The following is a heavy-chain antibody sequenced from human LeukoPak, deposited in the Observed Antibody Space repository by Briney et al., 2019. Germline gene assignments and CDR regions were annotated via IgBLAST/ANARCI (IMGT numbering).Heavy chain of an antibody. CDR1: GFTFSSYA. CDR3: ARGGWELPAYYFDY. Sequence: GGSLRLSCAASGFTFSSYAMHWVRQAPGKGLEYVSAISSNGGSTYYANSVKGRFTISRDNSKNTPYLQMGSLRAEDMAVYYCARGGWELPAYYFDYWGQGTLVTVSS. D-gene: IGHD1-26*01. CDR2: ISSNGGST. J-gene: IGHJ4*02. V-gene: IGHV3-64*01.